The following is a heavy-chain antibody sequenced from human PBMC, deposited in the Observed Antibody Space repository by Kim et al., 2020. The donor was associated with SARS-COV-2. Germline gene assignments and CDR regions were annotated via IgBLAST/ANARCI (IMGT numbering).Heavy chain of an antibody. CDR2: ISSSSSYI. J-gene: IGHJ3*02. CDR1: GFTFSSYS. D-gene: IGHD6-13*01. V-gene: IGHV3-21*01. CDR3: ARAVAAAGTDAFDI. Sequence: GGSLRLSCAASGFTFSSYSMNWVRQAPGKGLEWVSSISSSSSYIYYADSVKGRFTISRDNAKNSLYLQMNSLRAEDTAVNYCARAVAAAGTDAFDIWGQGTMVTVSS.